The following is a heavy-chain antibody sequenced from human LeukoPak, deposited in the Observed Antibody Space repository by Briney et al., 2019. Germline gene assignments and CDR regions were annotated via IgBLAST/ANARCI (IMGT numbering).Heavy chain of an antibody. Sequence: GSVKVSCKASGYTFTGYYMHWVRQAPGQGLEWMGCINPNSGATNSAQKFQGWVTITRDTTISTVYMELSRLRSDDTAVYYCARGGFPGSFLDNWFDPWGQGTLVTVP. CDR2: INPNSGAT. CDR3: ARGGFPGSFLDNWFDP. D-gene: IGHD3-3*01. J-gene: IGHJ5*02. CDR1: GYTFTGYY. V-gene: IGHV1-2*04.